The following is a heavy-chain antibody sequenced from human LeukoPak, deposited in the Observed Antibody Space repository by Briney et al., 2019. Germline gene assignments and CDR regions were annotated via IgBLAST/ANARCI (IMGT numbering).Heavy chain of an antibody. CDR2: IKQDGSEK. D-gene: IGHD6-19*01. CDR3: ATENYSSGWERQVYYYYYYMDV. J-gene: IGHJ6*03. V-gene: IGHV3-7*01. Sequence: GGSLRLSCAASGFTFSSSWMSWVRQAPGKGLEWVANIKQDGSEKYYVDSVKGRFTISRDNAKNSLSLQMNSLRAEDTAVYYCATENYSSGWERQVYYYYYYMDVWGKGTTVTVSS. CDR1: GFTFSSSW.